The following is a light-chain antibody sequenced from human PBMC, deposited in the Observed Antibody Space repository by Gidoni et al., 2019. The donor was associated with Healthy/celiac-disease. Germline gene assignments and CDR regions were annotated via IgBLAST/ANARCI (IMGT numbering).Light chain of an antibody. J-gene: IGKJ1*01. CDR1: QSVSSSY. CDR3: QQYGSSPTWT. CDR2: GAS. Sequence: IVLTQSPGTLSLSPGERATLSCRASQSVSSSYLAWYQQQPGQAPRLLIYGASSRATGIPDRFSGSGSWTDVTLTISRLEPEDFAVYYCQQYGSSPTWTFGQGTKVEIK. V-gene: IGKV3-20*01.